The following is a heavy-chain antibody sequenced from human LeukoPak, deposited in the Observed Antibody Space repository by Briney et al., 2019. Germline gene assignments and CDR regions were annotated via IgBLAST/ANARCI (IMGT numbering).Heavy chain of an antibody. D-gene: IGHD2-15*01. V-gene: IGHV1-24*01. J-gene: IGHJ4*02. CDR2: FDAEDGET. Sequence: ASVKVSCKVSGYTLTELSMHWVRQAPGKGREWMGGFDAEDGETIYAQKFQGRVTMTEDTSTDTAYMELSSLRSEDTAVYYCATLITSVVAAATVNDYWGQGTLVTVSS. CDR3: ATLITSVVAAATVNDY. CDR1: GYTLTELS.